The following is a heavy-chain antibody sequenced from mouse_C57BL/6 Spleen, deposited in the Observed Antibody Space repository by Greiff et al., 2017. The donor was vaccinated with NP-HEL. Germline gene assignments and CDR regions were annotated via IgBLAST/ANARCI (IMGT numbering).Heavy chain of an antibody. CDR2: ISYSGST. V-gene: IGHV3-1*01. D-gene: IGHD2-3*01. J-gene: IGHJ1*03. Sequence: ESGPGMVKPSQSLSLTCTVTGYSITSGYDWHWIRHFPGNKLEWMGYISYSGSTNYNPSLKSRISITHDTSKNHFFLKLNSVTTEDTATYYCARAGGDGYYWYFDVWGTGTTVTVSS. CDR1: GYSITSGYD. CDR3: ARAGGDGYYWYFDV.